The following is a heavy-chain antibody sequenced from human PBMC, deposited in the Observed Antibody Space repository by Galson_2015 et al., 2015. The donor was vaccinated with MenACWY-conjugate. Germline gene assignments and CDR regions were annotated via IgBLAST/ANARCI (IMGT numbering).Heavy chain of an antibody. CDR1: GITFSGYW. V-gene: IGHV3-49*04. Sequence: SLRLSCAASGITFSGYWMHWVRQAPGKGLEWVSFIRSKAYGGAPEYAESVKGRFTISRDDSRSIAYLQMNSLKTEDTAVYYCARGDHRYCSRTNCPFDNWGRGTLVTVSS. D-gene: IGHD2-2*01. CDR2: IRSKAYGGAP. CDR3: ARGDHRYCSRTNCPFDN. J-gene: IGHJ4*02.